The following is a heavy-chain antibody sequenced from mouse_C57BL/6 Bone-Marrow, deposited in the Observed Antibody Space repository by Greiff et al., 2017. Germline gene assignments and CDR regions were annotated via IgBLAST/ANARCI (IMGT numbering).Heavy chain of an antibody. V-gene: IGHV1-19*01. CDR2: INPSNGGT. Sequence: EVQLQESGPVLVKPGASVKMSCKASGYTFTDYYMNWVKQSHGKSLEWIGVINPSNGGTSYNQKFKGKATLIVDKSSSPAYIELNSLTSEDSAVYYCSDLYASSDVYAMDYWGQGTSVTVSS. D-gene: IGHD1-1*01. J-gene: IGHJ4*01. CDR1: GYTFTDYY. CDR3: SDLYASSDVYAMDY.